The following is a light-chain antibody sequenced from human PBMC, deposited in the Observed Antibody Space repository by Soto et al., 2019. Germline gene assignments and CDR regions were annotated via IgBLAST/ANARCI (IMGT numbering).Light chain of an antibody. CDR3: QQRGNLYA. CDR1: QSVSSY. CDR2: DAS. Sequence: EIVLTQSPATLSLSPGERATLSCRASQSVSSYVAWYQQKPGQAPRLLIYDASNRATGIPARFSGSGSGTVFTLTSSGLEPEDCAVYYCQQRGNLYAFGQGTKLEI. J-gene: IGKJ2*01. V-gene: IGKV3-11*01.